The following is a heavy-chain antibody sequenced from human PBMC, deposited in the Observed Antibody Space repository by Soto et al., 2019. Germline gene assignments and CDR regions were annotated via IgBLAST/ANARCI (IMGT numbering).Heavy chain of an antibody. Sequence: GESLKISCKGSGYSFTSYWIGWVRQMPGKGLEWMGIIYPGDSDTRYSPSFQGQVTISADKSISTADLQWSSLKASDTAMYYGASRDYYDSSGYYYYGMDVWGQGTTVTVSS. CDR2: IYPGDSDT. D-gene: IGHD3-22*01. CDR1: GYSFTSYW. CDR3: ASRDYYDSSGYYYYGMDV. V-gene: IGHV5-51*01. J-gene: IGHJ6*02.